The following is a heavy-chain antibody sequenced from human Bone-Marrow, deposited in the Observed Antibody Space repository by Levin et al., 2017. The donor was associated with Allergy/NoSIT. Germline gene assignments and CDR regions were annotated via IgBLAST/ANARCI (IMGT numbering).Heavy chain of an antibody. V-gene: IGHV4-39*01. CDR3: ARGLGSWYGLDDAFDI. Sequence: PSETLSLTCTVSGDSISSSSYYWGWIRQPPGKGLEWIGSIYYSGSTYYNPSLKSRVTISVDTSKNQFSLKLSSVTAADTAVYYCARGLGSWYGLDDAFDIWGQGTMVTVSS. CDR2: IYYSGST. CDR1: GDSISSSSYY. J-gene: IGHJ3*02. D-gene: IGHD6-13*01.